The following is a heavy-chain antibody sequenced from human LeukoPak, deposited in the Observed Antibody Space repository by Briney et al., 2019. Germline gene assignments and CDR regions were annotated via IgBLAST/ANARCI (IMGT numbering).Heavy chain of an antibody. Sequence: GRSLRLSCAASGFTFSRYAMSWVRQAPGKGLEWDSAISGSGGSTYYADSVKGRFTISRDNSKNTLYLQMNSLRAEDTAVYYCAKEREDSSGWQKYYFDYRGQGTLVTVSS. V-gene: IGHV3-23*01. CDR3: AKEREDSSGWQKYYFDY. CDR1: GFTFSRYA. CDR2: ISGSGGST. J-gene: IGHJ4*02. D-gene: IGHD6-19*01.